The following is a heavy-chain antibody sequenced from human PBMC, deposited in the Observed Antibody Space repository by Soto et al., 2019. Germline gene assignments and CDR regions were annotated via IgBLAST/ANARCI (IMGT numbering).Heavy chain of an antibody. D-gene: IGHD4-17*01. V-gene: IGHV3-53*04. CDR3: ARGGGPFINSVTNPFDY. Sequence: EVPLVESGGGLVQPGGSLRLSCVVSGFSVSNNYMSWVRQAPGMRLDWVSVIYADGTTYYVDSVKGRFTISRHNSRNTLYRQMDSLRTEDTAVYYCARGGGPFINSVTNPFDYWGQGTLVTVSS. CDR2: IYADGTT. CDR1: GFSVSNNY. J-gene: IGHJ4*02.